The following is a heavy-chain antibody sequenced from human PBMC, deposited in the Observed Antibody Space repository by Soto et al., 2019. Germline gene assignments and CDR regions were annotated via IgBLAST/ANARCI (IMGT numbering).Heavy chain of an antibody. V-gene: IGHV3-73*02. J-gene: IGHJ4*02. Sequence: EVQLVESGGGLVQPGGSLKLSCAASGFTVSGSTMHWVRQASGKGLEWVGRIRSKGNSYATTYAASVKGRFTISRDDSKNTAYLQMNSLNTEDTAVYYCSRHGGVSGQLILYYWGQGTLVTVSS. CDR2: IRSKGNSYAT. D-gene: IGHD6-13*01. CDR3: SRHGGVSGQLILYY. CDR1: GFTVSGST.